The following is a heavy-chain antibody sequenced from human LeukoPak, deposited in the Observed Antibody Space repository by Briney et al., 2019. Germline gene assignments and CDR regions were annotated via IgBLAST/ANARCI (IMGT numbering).Heavy chain of an antibody. CDR2: IYTSGST. Sequence: SETLSLTCTVSGGSISSGSYYWSWIRQPAGKGLEWIGRIYTSGSTNYNPSLKSRVTISVDTSKNQFSLKLSSVTASDTAVYYCARAGRGLGFYYYYMDVWGKGTTVAVSS. CDR1: GGSISSGSYY. J-gene: IGHJ6*03. V-gene: IGHV4-61*02. CDR3: ARAGRGLGFYYYYMDV. D-gene: IGHD2-8*02.